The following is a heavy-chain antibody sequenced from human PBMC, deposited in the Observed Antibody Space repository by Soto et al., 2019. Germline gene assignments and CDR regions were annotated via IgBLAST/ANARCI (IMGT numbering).Heavy chain of an antibody. V-gene: IGHV4-59*01. CDR1: DSSMSPYY. CDR3: AREKDFILGGYAFGY. J-gene: IGHJ3*01. D-gene: IGHD1-26*01. Sequence: QVQLQESGPRLVKPSETLSLTCSVSDSSMSPYYWTWFRQAPGKGLEWIGHLLYRGTATYNPALQGRVTISLDTSKKQFSLQLSSVIAADTAVYYCAREKDFILGGYAFGYWGPGTLVTVSS. CDR2: LLYRGTA.